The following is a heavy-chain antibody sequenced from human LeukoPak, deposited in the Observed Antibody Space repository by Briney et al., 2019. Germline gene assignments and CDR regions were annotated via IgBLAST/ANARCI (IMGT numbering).Heavy chain of an antibody. Sequence: QTGGSLRLSCAASGFTFSSFATSWVRQAPGKGLEWVSGISASGGSTYYADSVKGRFTISRDNSKNTLYLQMNSLRAEDTAVYYCARGSRQTGYCSGGSCRRGNFDYWGQGTLVTVSS. V-gene: IGHV3-23*01. D-gene: IGHD2-15*01. CDR3: ARGSRQTGYCSGGSCRRGNFDY. CDR2: ISASGGST. CDR1: GFTFSSFA. J-gene: IGHJ4*02.